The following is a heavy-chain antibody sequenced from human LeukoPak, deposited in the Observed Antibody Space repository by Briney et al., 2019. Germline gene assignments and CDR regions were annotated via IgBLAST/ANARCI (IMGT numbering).Heavy chain of an antibody. Sequence: GGSLRLSCAASGFSLSNYGIHWVRQAPGKGLEGVTRIWFDGSNKDYADSVKGRFTVSRDNSKNMLYLQMNSLRAEDTAVYYCARDVRPSCSTGICYQRDYYGMDVWGQGTTVTVSS. J-gene: IGHJ6*02. CDR2: IWFDGSNK. D-gene: IGHD2-8*01. CDR3: ARDVRPSCSTGICYQRDYYGMDV. CDR1: GFSLSNYG. V-gene: IGHV3-33*01.